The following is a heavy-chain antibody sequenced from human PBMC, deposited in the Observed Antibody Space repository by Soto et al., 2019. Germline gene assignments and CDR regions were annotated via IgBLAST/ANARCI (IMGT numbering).Heavy chain of an antibody. J-gene: IGHJ3*02. CDR1: GASVNDYY. CDR3: ARSGHPAVKDFDI. CDR2: IHYTGSR. Sequence: SETLSLTCTVSGASVNDYYWNWVRQPLGKGLEWIGFIHYTGSRIFNPSLQSRVTMSVDVSQNQFSLRLTSVTAADTAIYYCARSGHPAVKDFDIWGQGTTVTV. V-gene: IGHV4-59*02. D-gene: IGHD3-10*01.